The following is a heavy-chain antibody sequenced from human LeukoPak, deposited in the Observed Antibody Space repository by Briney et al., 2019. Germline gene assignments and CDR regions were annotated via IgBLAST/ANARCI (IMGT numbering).Heavy chain of an antibody. CDR3: AREFRLGEYYYDSSGYLAFDI. V-gene: IGHV1-18*01. CDR1: GYTFTSYG. Sequence: ASVKVSCKASGYTFTSYGISWVRQAPGQGLEWMGWISAYNGNTNYAQKLQGRVTMTTDTSTSTAYMELRSLRSDDTAVYYCAREFRLGEYYYDSSGYLAFDIWGQGTMVTVSS. J-gene: IGHJ3*02. D-gene: IGHD3-22*01. CDR2: ISAYNGNT.